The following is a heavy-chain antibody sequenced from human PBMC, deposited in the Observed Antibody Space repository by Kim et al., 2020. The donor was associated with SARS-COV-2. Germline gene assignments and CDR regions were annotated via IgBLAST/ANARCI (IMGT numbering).Heavy chain of an antibody. V-gene: IGHV3-7*01. Sequence: GGSLRLSCEGSGFTFSTNYMSWVRQAPGKGLEWVANIKNDGSDIDYMDSVRGRCSISRDNAKNSLFLQMNSLRVEDTAIYFCARDRARTVGVRGRYFDY. CDR1: GFTFSTNY. D-gene: IGHD3-10*02. J-gene: IGHJ4*03. CDR3: ARDRARTVGVRGRYFDY. CDR2: IKNDGSDI.